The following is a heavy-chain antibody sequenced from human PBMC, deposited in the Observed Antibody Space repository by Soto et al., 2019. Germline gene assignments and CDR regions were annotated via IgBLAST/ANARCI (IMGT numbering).Heavy chain of an antibody. CDR1: AFTVGSNY. Sequence: EVQLVQSGGGLVQPGGSLRLSCVVSAFTVGSNYMTWVRQSPGRGLEWVSLIYSDGRPYYANSVRGRFTISRDTSKNTLYLQMNSLTVEDTAVYYCARDYDVLTGSIGDYWGQGTLVTVSS. J-gene: IGHJ4*02. D-gene: IGHD3-9*01. CDR3: ARDYDVLTGSIGDY. CDR2: IYSDGRP. V-gene: IGHV3-66*01.